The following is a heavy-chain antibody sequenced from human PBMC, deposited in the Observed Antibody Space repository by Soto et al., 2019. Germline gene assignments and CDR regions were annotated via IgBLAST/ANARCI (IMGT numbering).Heavy chain of an antibody. J-gene: IGHJ4*02. CDR3: AKDQDYGDYGGYFDY. V-gene: IGHV3-30*18. CDR2: ISYDGSNK. D-gene: IGHD4-17*01. CDR1: GFTFSSYG. Sequence: QVQLVESGGGVVQPGRSLRLSCAASGFTFSSYGMHWVRQAPGKGLEWVAVISYDGSNKYYADSVKGRFTISRDNSKNTLYLQMISLRAEDTGVYYCAKDQDYGDYGGYFDYWGQGTLVTVSS.